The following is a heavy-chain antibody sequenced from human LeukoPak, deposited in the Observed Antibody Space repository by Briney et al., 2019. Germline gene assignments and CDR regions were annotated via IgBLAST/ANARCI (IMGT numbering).Heavy chain of an antibody. Sequence: PGGSLRLSCAASGFTFSSYSMNWVRQAPGKGLEWDSSISSSSCIYYADSVKGRFTISRDNAKNSLYLQMNSLRAEDTAVYYCASFMAAAGFDYWGQGTLVTVSS. V-gene: IGHV3-21*01. D-gene: IGHD6-13*01. J-gene: IGHJ4*02. CDR1: GFTFSSYS. CDR2: ISSSSCI. CDR3: ASFMAAAGFDY.